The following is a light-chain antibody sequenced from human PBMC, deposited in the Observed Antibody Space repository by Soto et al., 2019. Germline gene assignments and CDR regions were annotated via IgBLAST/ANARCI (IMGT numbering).Light chain of an antibody. CDR2: DVS. J-gene: IGLJ2*01. V-gene: IGLV2-14*01. CDR1: SSDVGGYNY. Sequence: QSALTQPASVSGSPGQSITISCTGTSSDVGGYNYVSWYQQHPGKAPKLMIYDVSNRPSGVSNRFSRSKSGNTASLTISGLQAEDEADYYCSSYTSSSTPIVVFGGGTQLTVL. CDR3: SSYTSSSTPIVV.